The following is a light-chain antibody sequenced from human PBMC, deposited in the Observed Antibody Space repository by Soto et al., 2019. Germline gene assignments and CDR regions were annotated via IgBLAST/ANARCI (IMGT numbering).Light chain of an antibody. CDR2: AAS. J-gene: IGKJ2*01. V-gene: IGKV3-15*01. CDR1: QSVNTN. Sequence: RLMTQSPATLSVFPGERATLSCRASQSVNTNLAWYQQKPGQAPRLLIYAASIRATGAPPRFSGSGSGTDFTLTISSLKSEDFAIYYCQQYNDWPSMYTFGQGTKLEIK. CDR3: QQYNDWPSMYT.